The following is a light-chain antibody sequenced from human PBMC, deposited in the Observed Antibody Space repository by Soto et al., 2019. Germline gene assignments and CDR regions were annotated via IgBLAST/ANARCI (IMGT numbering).Light chain of an antibody. V-gene: IGKV3-11*01. Sequence: EILFTHSPTTLSLSPGERAILSFRASQSGSSYLAWYQQKPGQAPRLLIYDASSRATGIPARFSGSGSGTDFTLTISSLQSEDFAVYYCQQYINRLTFGGGTKVDIK. CDR3: QQYINRLT. J-gene: IGKJ4*01. CDR1: QSGSSY. CDR2: DAS.